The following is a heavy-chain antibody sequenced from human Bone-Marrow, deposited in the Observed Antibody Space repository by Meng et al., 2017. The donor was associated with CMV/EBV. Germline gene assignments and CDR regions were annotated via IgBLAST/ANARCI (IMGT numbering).Heavy chain of an antibody. V-gene: IGHV3-21*01. J-gene: IGHJ3*02. CDR1: EFTFSSYS. D-gene: IGHD6-19*01. CDR2: ISSSSSYL. Sequence: GSALMISCAASEFTFSSYSMNWVRQAPGKGLEWVSSISSSSSYLYDADSVKGRFTISRDNAKNSLYLQMNSLGAEDTAVYYSARSSGWYIDDAFDIWGQGTMVTVSS. CDR3: ARSSGWYIDDAFDI.